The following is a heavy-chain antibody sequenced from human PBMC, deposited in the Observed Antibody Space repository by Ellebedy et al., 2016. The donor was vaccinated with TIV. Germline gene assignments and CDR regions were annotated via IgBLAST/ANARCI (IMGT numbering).Heavy chain of an antibody. CDR1: GYTFTNHG. D-gene: IGHD4-17*01. J-gene: IGHJ6*02. Sequence: ASVKVSXXASGYTFTNHGISWLRQAPEQGFEWMGWISAYNGNTDYAQKFQGRIMMTTDTSRKTAYMELASLRSDDTAVYYCARDTPSNDYGDYEYNGMDVWGQGTTVTVSS. V-gene: IGHV1-18*01. CDR3: ARDTPSNDYGDYEYNGMDV. CDR2: ISAYNGNT.